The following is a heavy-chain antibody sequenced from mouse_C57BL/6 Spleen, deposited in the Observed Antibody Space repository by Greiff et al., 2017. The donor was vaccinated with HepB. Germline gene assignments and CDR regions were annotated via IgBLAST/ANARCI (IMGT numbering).Heavy chain of an antibody. CDR3: ARGGLYYGSSPWFAY. J-gene: IGHJ3*01. Sequence: QVQLQQPGAELVRPGSSVKLSCKASGYTFTSYWMHWVKQRPIQGLEWIGNIDPSDSETHYNQKFKDKATLTVDKSSSTAYMQLSSLTSEDSAVYYSARGGLYYGSSPWFAYWGQGTLVTVSA. CDR2: IDPSDSET. V-gene: IGHV1-52*01. D-gene: IGHD1-1*01. CDR1: GYTFTSYW.